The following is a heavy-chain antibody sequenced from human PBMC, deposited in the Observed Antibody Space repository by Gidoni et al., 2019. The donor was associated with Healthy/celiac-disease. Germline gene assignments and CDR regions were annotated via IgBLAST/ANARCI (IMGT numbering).Heavy chain of an antibody. CDR3: ARIPDDLGSSSPRSHHNFDY. D-gene: IGHD6-6*01. CDR2: IFSNDEK. Sequence: QVTLKESGPVLVKPTETLTLTCTVSGFSLSNARLGVSWIRQPPGKALEWLAHIFSNDEKSCSTSLKSRLTISKDTSKSQVVLTMTNMDPVDTATYYCARIPDDLGSSSPRSHHNFDYWGQGTLVTVSS. CDR1: GFSLSNARLG. V-gene: IGHV2-26*01. J-gene: IGHJ4*02.